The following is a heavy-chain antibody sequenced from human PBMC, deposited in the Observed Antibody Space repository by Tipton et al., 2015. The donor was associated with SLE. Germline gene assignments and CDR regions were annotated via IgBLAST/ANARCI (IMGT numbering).Heavy chain of an antibody. D-gene: IGHD3-3*01. J-gene: IGHJ6*02. Sequence: SLRLSCAASGFTVSINYMTWVRQAPGTGLEWVSIIYSDESTYYADSVTGRFTISRDNSKNTLYLQMNSLRAEDTAVYYCARDRREPPSVTSFGVVTTVHGMDVWGQGTTVTVSS. CDR1: GFTVSINY. CDR3: ARDRREPPSVTSFGVVTTVHGMDV. V-gene: IGHV3-66*02. CDR2: IYSDEST.